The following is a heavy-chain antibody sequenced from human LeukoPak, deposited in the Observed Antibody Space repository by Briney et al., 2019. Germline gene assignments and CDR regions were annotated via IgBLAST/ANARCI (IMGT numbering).Heavy chain of an antibody. J-gene: IGHJ6*02. Sequence: ASVKVSCKASGYTFTSYGISWVRQAPGQGLEWMGWISAYNGNTNYAQKLQGRVTMTTDTSTSTAYMELRSLRSDDTAVYYCARVMDIVVVPAASSGSHMDVWGQGTTVTVSS. CDR3: ARVMDIVVVPAASSGSHMDV. V-gene: IGHV1-18*01. D-gene: IGHD2-2*03. CDR2: ISAYNGNT. CDR1: GYTFTSYG.